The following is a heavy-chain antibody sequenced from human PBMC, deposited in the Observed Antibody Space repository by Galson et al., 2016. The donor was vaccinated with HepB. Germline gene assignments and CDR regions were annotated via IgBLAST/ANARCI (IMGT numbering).Heavy chain of an antibody. Sequence: SLRLSCAASGLTFSSYKMHWVRQAPGKGLDWVAVILYDGSDKYYADSVKGRFTISRANSKNTLCLQMNSLRAEDTAVYYCARDQYVRGSGWYSASGCWGQGTLVTVSS. CDR1: GLTFSSYK. D-gene: IGHD6-13*01. V-gene: IGHV3-30*04. J-gene: IGHJ4*02. CDR3: ARDQYVRGSGWYSASGC. CDR2: ILYDGSDK.